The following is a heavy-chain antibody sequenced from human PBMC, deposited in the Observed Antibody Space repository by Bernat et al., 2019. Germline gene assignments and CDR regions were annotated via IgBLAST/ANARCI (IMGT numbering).Heavy chain of an antibody. D-gene: IGHD6-13*01. CDR3: AREAPYSSSWYKDYYYGMDV. V-gene: IGHV3-30-3*01. CDR2: ISYDGSNK. J-gene: IGHJ6*02. Sequence: QVQLVESGGGVVQPGRSLRLSCAASGFTFSSYAMHWVRQAPGKGLEWVAFISYDGSNKYYADSVKGRFTISRDNSKNTLYLQMNGLRAEDTAVYYCAREAPYSSSWYKDYYYGMDVWGQGTTVTVSS. CDR1: GFTFSSYA.